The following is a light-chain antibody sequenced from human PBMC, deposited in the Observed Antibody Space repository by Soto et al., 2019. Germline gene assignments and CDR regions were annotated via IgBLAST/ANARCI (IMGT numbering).Light chain of an antibody. J-gene: IGKJ4*01. Sequence: DIQMTQSPSTMSASVGDRFTITCLGTQGINNRLVWFQQKPGKVPKRLISSASSLQAGVPSRFSGSGFGTEFTLTISSLQPEDFASDYCLHHQSLPLAFGGGTKVDI. CDR2: SAS. V-gene: IGKV1-17*03. CDR1: QGINNR. CDR3: LHHQSLPLA.